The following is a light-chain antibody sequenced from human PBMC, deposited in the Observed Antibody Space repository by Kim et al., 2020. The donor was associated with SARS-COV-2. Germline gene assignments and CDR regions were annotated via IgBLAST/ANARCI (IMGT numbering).Light chain of an antibody. CDR1: QSVSSSY. CDR3: QQYGTSPYT. Sequence: EIVLTQSPGTLSLSPGERVTLSCRASQSVSSSYLAWYQQKPGLAPRLLIYGASSRATGIPDRFSGSGSGTDFTLTISRLEPEDVAVYYCQQYGTSPYTFGQGTKLEI. CDR2: GAS. V-gene: IGKV3-20*01. J-gene: IGKJ2*01.